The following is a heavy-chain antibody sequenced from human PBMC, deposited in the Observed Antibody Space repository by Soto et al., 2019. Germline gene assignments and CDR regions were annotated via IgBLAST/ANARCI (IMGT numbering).Heavy chain of an antibody. CDR2: IYYTENT. Sequence: QVQLQESGPGLVKPSETLSLTCTVSGVSISSYYWSWIRQPPGKGLEWIGYIYYTENTIYNPSLKSRVTTAVATTNKHSLLMLTSVSAADAAVYYSAVVAAAGGHYYYYYMDVWGKGTKVTVSS. D-gene: IGHD5-12*01. V-gene: IGHV4-59*01. CDR1: GVSISSYY. J-gene: IGHJ6*03. CDR3: AVVAAAGGHYYYYYMDV.